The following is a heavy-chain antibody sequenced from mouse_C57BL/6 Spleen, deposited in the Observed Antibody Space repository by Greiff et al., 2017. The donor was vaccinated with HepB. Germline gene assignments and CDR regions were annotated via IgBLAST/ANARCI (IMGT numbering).Heavy chain of an antibody. CDR2: INPGSGGT. D-gene: IGHD2-4*01. Sequence: VQGVESGAELVRPGTSVKVSCKASGYAFTNYLIEWVKQRPGQGLEWIGVINPGSGGTNYNEKFKGKATLTADKSSSTAYMQLSSLTSEDSAVYFCARDYDYEAWFAYWGQGTLVTVSA. J-gene: IGHJ3*01. CDR1: GYAFTNYL. CDR3: ARDYDYEAWFAY. V-gene: IGHV1-54*01.